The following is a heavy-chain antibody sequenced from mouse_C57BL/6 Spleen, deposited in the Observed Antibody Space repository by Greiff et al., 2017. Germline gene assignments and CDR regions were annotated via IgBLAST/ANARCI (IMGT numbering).Heavy chain of an antibody. CDR3: ARSGDYYYFDY. J-gene: IGHJ2*01. CDR2: IYPGDGDT. D-gene: IGHD1-1*01. Sequence: QVQLQQSGAELVKPGASVKISCKASGYAFSSYWMNWVKQRPGKGLEWIGQIYPGDGDTNYNGKFKGKATLTAYKSSSTAYMQLSSLTSEDSAVYFCARSGDYYYFDYWGQGTTLTVSS. V-gene: IGHV1-80*01. CDR1: GYAFSSYW.